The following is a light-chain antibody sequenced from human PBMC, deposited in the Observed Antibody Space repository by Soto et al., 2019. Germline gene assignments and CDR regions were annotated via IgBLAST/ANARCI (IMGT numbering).Light chain of an antibody. CDR1: LSVRNY. CDR3: QQSYSVPFT. Sequence: DIQLTQSPSSLSASVGDRVTISCRASLSVRNYLSWYQWKPGKAPSLLIYAASSVHSGVPSRFSGSASGADFTLTINNLHPEDFATYYCQQSYSVPFTFGQGTRLQLK. J-gene: IGKJ5*01. CDR2: AAS. V-gene: IGKV1-39*01.